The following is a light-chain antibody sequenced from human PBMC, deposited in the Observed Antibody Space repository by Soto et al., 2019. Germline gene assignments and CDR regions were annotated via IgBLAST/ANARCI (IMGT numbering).Light chain of an antibody. CDR3: AAWDDSLNGQVV. CDR2: SNY. CDR1: SSNIGSNT. Sequence: QSVLTQPPSASGTPGQRVTISCSGSSSNIGSNTVNWYQHLPGTAPKLLIYSNYQRPSGVPDRFSGSKSGTSASLAVSGLQSEDESYYYCAAWDDSLNGQVVFGGGTKLTVL. J-gene: IGLJ2*01. V-gene: IGLV1-44*01.